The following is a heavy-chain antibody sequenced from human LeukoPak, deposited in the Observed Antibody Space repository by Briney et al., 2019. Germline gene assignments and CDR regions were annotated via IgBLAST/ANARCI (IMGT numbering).Heavy chain of an antibody. D-gene: IGHD2-15*01. Sequence: SETLSLTCAVYGGSFSGYYWSWIRQPPGKGLEWIGEINHCGSTNYNPSLKSRVTISVDTSKNQFSLKLSSVTAADTAVYYCARGPGLYCSGGSCYYNYYYGMDVWGQGTTVTVSS. CDR2: INHCGST. CDR3: ARGPGLYCSGGSCYYNYYYGMDV. J-gene: IGHJ6*02. CDR1: GGSFSGYY. V-gene: IGHV4-34*01.